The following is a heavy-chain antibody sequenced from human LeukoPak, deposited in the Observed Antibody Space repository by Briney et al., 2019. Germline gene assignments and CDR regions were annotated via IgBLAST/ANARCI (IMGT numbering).Heavy chain of an antibody. CDR3: ARPNSSGRSVRVDY. CDR2: IRYDGSNK. Sequence: GGSLRLSCAASGFTFSSYGMHWVRQAPGKGLEWVAVIRYDGSNKYYADSVKGRFTISRDNSKNTLYLQMNSLRAEDTAVYYCARPNSSGRSVRVDYWGQGTLVTVSS. J-gene: IGHJ4*02. D-gene: IGHD6-19*01. CDR1: GFTFSSYG. V-gene: IGHV3-33*01.